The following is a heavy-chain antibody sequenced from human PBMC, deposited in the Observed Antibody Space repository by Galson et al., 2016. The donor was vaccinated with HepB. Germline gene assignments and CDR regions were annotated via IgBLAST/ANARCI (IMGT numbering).Heavy chain of an antibody. CDR3: ARDLYSSSSGQEGMDI. CDR1: GYTFTNYY. CDR2: INPSGTST. V-gene: IGHV1-46*01. Sequence: SVKVSCKASGYTFTNYYIHWVRQAPGQGLEWVGDINPSGTSTGYAQKFQGRVTVPRDTSTSTVYMELSSLSAEDTAVYYCARDLYSSSSGQEGMDIWGQGTTVTVAS. J-gene: IGHJ6*02. D-gene: IGHD6-6*01.